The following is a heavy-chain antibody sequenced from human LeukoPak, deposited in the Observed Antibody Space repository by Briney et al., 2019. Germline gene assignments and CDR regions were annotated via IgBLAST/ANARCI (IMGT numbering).Heavy chain of an antibody. CDR1: GGSFSGYY. CDR3: ARAIMVRGVNYYYGMDV. D-gene: IGHD3-10*01. CDR2: INHSGST. J-gene: IGHJ6*02. Sequence: PSETLSLTCAVYGGSFSGYYWSWIRQPPGKGLEWIGEINHSGSTNYNPSLKSRVTISVDTSKNQFSLKLSSVTAADTAVYYCARAIMVRGVNYYYGMDVWGQGTTVTVSS. V-gene: IGHV4-34*01.